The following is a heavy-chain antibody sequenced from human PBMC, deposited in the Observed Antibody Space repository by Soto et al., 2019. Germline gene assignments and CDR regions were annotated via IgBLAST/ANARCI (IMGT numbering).Heavy chain of an antibody. CDR2: IAYDGTNA. J-gene: IGHJ3*01. V-gene: IGHV3-30*18. CDR1: GFIFRHYG. CDR3: AKRLTTSGSDVFEV. D-gene: IGHD1-1*01. Sequence: QVQLVESGGGVVQPGRSLRLSCAASGFIFRHYGMHWVRQAPGKGLEWAAVIAYDGTNAYYADSVKGRFTISRANSNNTLYLQMNSLRADDTAVYYCAKRLTTSGSDVFEVWGLGPLVTVSS.